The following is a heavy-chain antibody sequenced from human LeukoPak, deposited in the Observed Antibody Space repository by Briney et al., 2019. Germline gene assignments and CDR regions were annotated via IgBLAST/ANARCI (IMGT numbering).Heavy chain of an antibody. CDR1: GFTFNSYA. CDR2: ISYDGSNK. J-gene: IGHJ4*02. V-gene: IGHV3-30*09. D-gene: IGHD6-19*01. Sequence: PGRSLRLSCAASGFTFNSYAMHWVRQAPGKGLEWVALISYDGSNKYYADSVKGRFAISRDNSKNTLYLQMKSLRPEDTAVYYCARGQWLGPFDYWGQGTLVTVSS. CDR3: ARGQWLGPFDY.